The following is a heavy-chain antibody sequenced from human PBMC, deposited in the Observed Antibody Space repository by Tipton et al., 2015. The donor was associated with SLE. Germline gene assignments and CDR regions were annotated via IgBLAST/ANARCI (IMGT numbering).Heavy chain of an antibody. Sequence: SLRLSCAASGFSFSAFGMHWIRQAPGKGLEWVAFIRYDEINKYYTDSVKGRFTISRDSAKSSLFLQMNSLRAEDTAVYYCARGSDGEYVRYFDVWGPGTLVTVSS. J-gene: IGHJ2*01. V-gene: IGHV3-30*02. D-gene: IGHD4-17*01. CDR2: IRYDEINK. CDR1: GFSFSAFG. CDR3: ARGSDGEYVRYFDV.